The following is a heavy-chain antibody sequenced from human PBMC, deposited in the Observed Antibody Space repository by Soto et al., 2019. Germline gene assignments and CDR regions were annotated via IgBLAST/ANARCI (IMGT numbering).Heavy chain of an antibody. CDR1: GDSVSSNSAA. CDR3: ARVGQQMLHGWFDT. CDR2: TYYRSKWYN. D-gene: IGHD6-13*01. Sequence: WHTLSLTCAISGDSVSSNSAAWNWIRQSPSRGLEWLGRTYYRSKWYNDYAVSVKSRITINPDTSKNQFSLQLNSVTPEDTAVYYCARVGQQMLHGWFDTLGQGNRVTISS. V-gene: IGHV6-1*01. J-gene: IGHJ5*02.